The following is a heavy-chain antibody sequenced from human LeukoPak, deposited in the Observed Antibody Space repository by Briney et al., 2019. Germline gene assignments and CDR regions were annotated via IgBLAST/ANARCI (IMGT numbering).Heavy chain of an antibody. D-gene: IGHD3-22*01. Sequence: AGGSLRLSCAASGFNFNTFSMYWMSWVRQDPGRGLEWVANIKEDGSEKYYVDSVKGRFTISRDTAKNSLYLHMNSLRVEDTAVYYCATDIFNYHDSGGYPVRLFDSWGQGTLVTVSS. CDR3: ATDIFNYHDSGGYPVRLFDS. CDR1: GFNFNTFSMYW. CDR2: IKEDGSEK. V-gene: IGHV3-7*01. J-gene: IGHJ4*02.